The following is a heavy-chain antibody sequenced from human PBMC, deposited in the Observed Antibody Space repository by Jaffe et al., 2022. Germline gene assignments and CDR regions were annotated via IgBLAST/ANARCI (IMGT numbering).Heavy chain of an antibody. CDR1: GFTFSSYG. D-gene: IGHD1-7*01. J-gene: IGHJ6*03. CDR2: ISYDGSNK. CDR3: AKDGSGTDVYYYYYMDV. Sequence: QVQLVESGGGVVQPGRSLRLSCAASGFTFSSYGMHWVRQAPGKGLEWVAVISYDGSNKYYADSVKGRFTISRDNSKNTLYLQMNSLRAEDTAVYYCAKDGSGTDVYYYYYMDVWGKGTTVTVSS. V-gene: IGHV3-30*18.